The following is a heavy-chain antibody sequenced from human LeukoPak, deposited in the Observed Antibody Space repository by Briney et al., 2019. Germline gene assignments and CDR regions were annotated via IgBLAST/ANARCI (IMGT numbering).Heavy chain of an antibody. CDR1: GFTFSSYE. Sequence: PGGSLRLSCAGSGFTFSSYEMNWVRQAPGKGLEWVSYISGSGNTIYYADSVKGRFTISRDNAKNSLYLQMNSLRAEDTAVYYCGGGYYYDSSGYYSDHWGQGTLVTVSS. CDR2: ISGSGNTI. V-gene: IGHV3-48*03. CDR3: GGGYYYDSSGYYSDH. D-gene: IGHD3-22*01. J-gene: IGHJ4*02.